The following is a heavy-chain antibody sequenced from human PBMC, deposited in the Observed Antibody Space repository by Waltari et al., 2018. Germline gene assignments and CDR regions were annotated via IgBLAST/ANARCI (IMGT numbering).Heavy chain of an antibody. J-gene: IGHJ5*02. CDR3: ARAYH. CDR2: IKQDGSEE. V-gene: IGHV3-7*02. CDR1: GFSFSSNW. Sequence: EVQLVESGGGSVQPGGSLRLSCAASGFSFSSNWMSWVRQAPGKGLEGVASIKQDGSEEYYGDSVKGRFTISRDNAKNSLYLQMNNLRVEDTAIYYCARAYHWGQGTLVTVAS.